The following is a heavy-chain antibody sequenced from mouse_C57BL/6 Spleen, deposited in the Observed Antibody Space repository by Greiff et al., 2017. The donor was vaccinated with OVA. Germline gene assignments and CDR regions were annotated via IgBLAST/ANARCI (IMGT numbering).Heavy chain of an antibody. CDR3: TKVTTVVARDWYFDV. J-gene: IGHJ1*03. D-gene: IGHD1-1*01. CDR1: GFNIKDYY. Sequence: VTLKVSGAELVRPGASVKLSCTASGFNIKDYYMHWVKQRPEQGLEWIGRIDPEDGDTEYAPKFQGKATMTADTSSNTAYLQLSSLTSEDTAVYYCTKVTTVVARDWYFDVWGTGTTVTVSS. V-gene: IGHV14-1*01. CDR2: IDPEDGDT.